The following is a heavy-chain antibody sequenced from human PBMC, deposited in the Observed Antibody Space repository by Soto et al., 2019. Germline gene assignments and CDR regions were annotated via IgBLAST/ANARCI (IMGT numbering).Heavy chain of an antibody. J-gene: IGHJ6*02. CDR1: GYTFTSYG. D-gene: IGHD4-4*01. Sequence: APVKVSCKASGYTFTSYGISWVRQAPGQGLEWMGWISAYNGNTNYAQKLQGRVTMTTDTSTSTAYMELRSLRSDDTAVYYCARDPVTTVYYYGMDVWGQGTTVTVSS. CDR3: ARDPVTTVYYYGMDV. CDR2: ISAYNGNT. V-gene: IGHV1-18*04.